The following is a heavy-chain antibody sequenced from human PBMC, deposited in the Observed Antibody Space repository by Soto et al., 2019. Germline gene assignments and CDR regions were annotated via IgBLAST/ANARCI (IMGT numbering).Heavy chain of an antibody. V-gene: IGHV1-18*01. D-gene: IGHD6-13*01. CDR2: ISAYNGNT. J-gene: IGHJ3*02. Sequence: ASVKVSCKASGYPFTSYGISWLRQAPGQGLEWMGWISAYNGNTNYAQKLQGRVTMTTDTSTSTAYMELRSLRSDDTAVYYCARDLKMSSSWYESLNAFDIWGQGTMVTVSS. CDR1: GYPFTSYG. CDR3: ARDLKMSSSWYESLNAFDI.